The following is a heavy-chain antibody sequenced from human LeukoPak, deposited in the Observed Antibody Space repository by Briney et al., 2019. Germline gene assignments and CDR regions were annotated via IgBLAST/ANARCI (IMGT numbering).Heavy chain of an antibody. V-gene: IGHV3-74*01. CDR2: INSDGRDT. CDR3: ARAGPDYGDRNLNWFDP. D-gene: IGHD4-17*01. J-gene: IGHJ5*02. Sequence: GGSLRLSCAVSGFTFSSYEMNWVRQAPGKGLVWVSRINSDGRDTSYADSVKGRFTITRDNAKNTLYLQMNSLRVEDTAVYYCARAGPDYGDRNLNWFDPWGQGTLVTVSS. CDR1: GFTFSSYE.